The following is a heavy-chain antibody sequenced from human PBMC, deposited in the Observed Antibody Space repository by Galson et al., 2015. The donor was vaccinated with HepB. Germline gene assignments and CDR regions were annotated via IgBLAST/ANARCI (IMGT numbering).Heavy chain of an antibody. CDR2: ISSDGSNI. D-gene: IGHD2-8*01. Sequence: SLRLSCAASGFTFSSYWMHWVRQAPGKGPVWVSRISSDGSNISYADSVKGRFTTSRDNAKNTLYLQMNSLRAEDTAVYYCAKLIHFPGIGVDSWGQGTLVTVSS. CDR3: AKLIHFPGIGVDS. J-gene: IGHJ4*02. CDR1: GFTFSSYW. V-gene: IGHV3-74*01.